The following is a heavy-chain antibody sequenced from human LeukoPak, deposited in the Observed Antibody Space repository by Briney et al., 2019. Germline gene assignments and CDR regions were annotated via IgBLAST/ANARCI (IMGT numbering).Heavy chain of an antibody. V-gene: IGHV3-23*01. Sequence: KSGGSLRLSCVASGYTFNNYDMSWVRQAPGKGLEWVSGISGSDGTTYYADSVKGRFTISRDNAKNSLSLQMNSLRDDDTALYYCAREGYYGAFDIWGQGTMVTVSS. J-gene: IGHJ3*02. CDR2: ISGSDGTT. D-gene: IGHD3-10*01. CDR3: AREGYYGAFDI. CDR1: GYTFNNYD.